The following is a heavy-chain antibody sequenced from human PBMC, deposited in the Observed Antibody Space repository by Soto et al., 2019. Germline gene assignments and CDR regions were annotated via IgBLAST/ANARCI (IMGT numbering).Heavy chain of an antibody. CDR1: GYTFTRYN. Sequence: ASVKVSCKASGYTFTRYNVHWVRQAPGQGLEWMAIINPSGGTTYYVQKFEGRVTLTTDTSTSTVYMELSSPRSDDTAVYYCARVRGGGSEYFFDYWGQGTLVTVSS. CDR2: INPSGGTT. V-gene: IGHV1-46*01. J-gene: IGHJ4*02. CDR3: ARVRGGGSEYFFDY. D-gene: IGHD2-15*01.